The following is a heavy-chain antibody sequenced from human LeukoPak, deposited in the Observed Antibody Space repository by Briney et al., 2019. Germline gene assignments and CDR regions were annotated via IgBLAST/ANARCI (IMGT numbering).Heavy chain of an antibody. CDR3: ARSWRREMAFDY. D-gene: IGHD5-24*01. CDR2: ISFDGMNK. Sequence: GRPWRFSCAALGFTLRGYAMHGVGQAPGKGLDWVAVISFDGMNKYYADSVKGRFTISRDNYKNTLYLQMNSLRAEDTAVYYCARSWRREMAFDYWGQGTLVTVSS. V-gene: IGHV3-30*04. J-gene: IGHJ4*02. CDR1: GFTLRGYA.